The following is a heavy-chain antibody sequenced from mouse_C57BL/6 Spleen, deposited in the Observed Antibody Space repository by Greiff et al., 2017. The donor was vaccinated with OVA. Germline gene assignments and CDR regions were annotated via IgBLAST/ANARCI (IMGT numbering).Heavy chain of an antibody. D-gene: IGHD1-1*01. CDR3: ARNVLRAMDY. CDR1: GFSLTSYG. V-gene: IGHV2-2*01. J-gene: IGHJ4*01. CDR2: IWSGGST. Sequence: VQLQQSGPGLVQPSQSLSITCTVSGFSLTSYGVHWVRQSPGKGLEWLGVIWSGGSTDYNAAFISRLSISKDNSKSQVFFKMNSLQADDTAIYYCARNVLRAMDYWGQGTSVTVSS.